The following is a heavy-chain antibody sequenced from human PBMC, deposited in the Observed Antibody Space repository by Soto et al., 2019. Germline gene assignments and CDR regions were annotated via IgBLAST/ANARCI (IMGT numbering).Heavy chain of an antibody. V-gene: IGHV6-1*01. J-gene: IGHJ6*02. CDR1: GDSVSSNSAA. CDR3: ARLSPIVVVPAARGTYYYYYGMDV. D-gene: IGHD2-2*01. Sequence: PSQTLSLTCAISGDSVSSNSAAWNWIRQSPSRGLEWLGRTYYRSKWYNDYAVSVKSRITINPDTSKNQFSLQLNSVTPEDTAVYYCARLSPIVVVPAARGTYYYYYGMDVWGQGTTVTVSS. CDR2: TYYRSKWYN.